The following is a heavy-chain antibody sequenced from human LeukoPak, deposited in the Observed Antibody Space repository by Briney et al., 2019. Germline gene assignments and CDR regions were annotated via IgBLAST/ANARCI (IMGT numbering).Heavy chain of an antibody. CDR2: VSYDGSST. Sequence: PGGSLRLSCTASGFTFSDHYMDWVRQAPGKGLEWVAVVSYDGSSTYYGDSVEGRFTISRDNSKNTLYLQMNSLRTEDTAVYYCAKRFRGSSGWDFDYWGQGTLVTVSS. D-gene: IGHD6-19*01. J-gene: IGHJ4*02. CDR1: GFTFSDHY. CDR3: AKRFRGSSGWDFDY. V-gene: IGHV3-30*18.